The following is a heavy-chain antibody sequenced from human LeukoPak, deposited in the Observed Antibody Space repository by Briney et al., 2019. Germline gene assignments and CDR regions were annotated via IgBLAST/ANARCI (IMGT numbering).Heavy chain of an antibody. D-gene: IGHD6-19*01. Sequence: SETLSLTCTVSGASVSSASYWTWIRQPPGKGVEWIAHIYNGVNTNYNPSLKSRVTISVDTSKNQFSLKLSSVTAADTAVYYCARHYSSGWYGYWGQGTLVTVSS. CDR1: GASVSSASY. V-gene: IGHV4-61*01. CDR3: ARHYSSGWYGY. J-gene: IGHJ4*02. CDR2: IYNGVNT.